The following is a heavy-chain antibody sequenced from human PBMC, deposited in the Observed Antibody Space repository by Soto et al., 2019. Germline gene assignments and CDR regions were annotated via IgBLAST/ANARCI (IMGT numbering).Heavy chain of an antibody. CDR3: ARDACSGGSCYSPGAFDI. CDR2: IYYSGST. J-gene: IGHJ3*02. Sequence: LSLTCTVSGGSISSYYWSWIRQPPGKGLEWIGYIYYSGSTNYNPSLKSRVTISVDTSKNQFSLKLSSVTAADTAVYYCARDACSGGSCYSPGAFDIWGQGTMVTVSS. V-gene: IGHV4-59*01. CDR1: GGSISSYY. D-gene: IGHD2-15*01.